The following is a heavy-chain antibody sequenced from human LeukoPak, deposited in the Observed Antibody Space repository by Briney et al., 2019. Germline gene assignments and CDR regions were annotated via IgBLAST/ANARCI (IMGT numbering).Heavy chain of an antibody. CDR3: ASMTYSNKYFDY. CDR1: GGTFSSYA. D-gene: IGHD6-13*01. V-gene: IGHV1-69*06. CDR2: IIPIFGTT. J-gene: IGHJ4*02. Sequence: ASVKVSCKASGGTFSSYAFSWVRQAPGQALQWMGGIIPIFGTTTYAQKFQGRVTITADKSTSTAYMELSSLRSEDTAVYYCASMTYSNKYFDYWGQGTLVTVSS.